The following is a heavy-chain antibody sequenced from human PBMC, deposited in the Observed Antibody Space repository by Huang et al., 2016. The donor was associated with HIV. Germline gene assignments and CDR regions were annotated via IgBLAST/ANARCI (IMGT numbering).Heavy chain of an antibody. D-gene: IGHD2-15*01. CDR2: ISYDGRSQ. Sequence: QVHLVESGGGVVQPGGSLRLSCAASGFKLIGFGMHWVRQAPGKGLEGVAGISYDGRSQFYTDSVKGRFTISRDNSDNTLSLQMKGLRPDDTAVYYCAKESRWFSDFDHWGQGVLVSVSS. J-gene: IGHJ4*02. CDR3: AKESRWFSDFDH. CDR1: GFKLIGFG. V-gene: IGHV3-30*18.